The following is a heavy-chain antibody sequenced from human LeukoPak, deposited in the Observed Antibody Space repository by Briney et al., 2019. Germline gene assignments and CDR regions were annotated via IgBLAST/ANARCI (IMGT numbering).Heavy chain of an antibody. D-gene: IGHD5-18*01. CDR3: ARYHTALNY. CDR2: LYSGGST. Sequence: GGSLRPSCVASGFSVSSDYMTWVRQAPGKGLEWVSVLYSGGSTYYADSVKGRFTISRDNSKNTLYLQMNNLRVEDTAVYYCARYHTALNYWGRGTLVTASS. J-gene: IGHJ4*02. V-gene: IGHV3-53*01. CDR1: GFSVSSDY.